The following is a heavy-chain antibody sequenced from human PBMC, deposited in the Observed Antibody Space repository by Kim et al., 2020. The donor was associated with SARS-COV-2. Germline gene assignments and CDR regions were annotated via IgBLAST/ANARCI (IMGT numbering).Heavy chain of an antibody. CDR1: GFTVSSNY. CDR2: IYSGGST. Sequence: GGSLRLSCAASGFTVSSNYMSWVRQAPGKGLEWVSVIYSGGSTYYADSVKGRFTISRHNSKNTLYLQMNSLRAEDTAVYYCARDRWYGDGGGMDVWGQGTTVTVSS. J-gene: IGHJ6*02. V-gene: IGHV3-53*04. CDR3: ARDRWYGDGGGMDV. D-gene: IGHD4-17*01.